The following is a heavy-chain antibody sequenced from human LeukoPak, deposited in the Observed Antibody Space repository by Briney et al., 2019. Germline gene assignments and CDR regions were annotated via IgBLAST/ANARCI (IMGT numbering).Heavy chain of an antibody. D-gene: IGHD6-13*01. J-gene: IGHJ3*02. CDR1: GFTFSSYW. CDR3: ARVMYSSSWYGDAFDI. Sequence: GGSLRLSCAASGFTFSSYWMSWVRQAPGKGLEWVANIKQDGSEKYYVDYVKGRFTISRDNAKNSLYLQMNSLRAEDTAVYYCARVMYSSSWYGDAFDIWGQGTMVTVSS. CDR2: IKQDGSEK. V-gene: IGHV3-7*01.